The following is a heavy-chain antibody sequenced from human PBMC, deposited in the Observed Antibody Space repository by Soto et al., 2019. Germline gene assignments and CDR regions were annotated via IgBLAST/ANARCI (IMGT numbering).Heavy chain of an antibody. CDR3: ARDQKRAAADY. D-gene: IGHD6-13*01. CDR2: INPSGGST. V-gene: IGHV1-46*01. CDR1: GYTFTSYY. J-gene: IGHJ4*02. Sequence: QVQLVQSGAEVKKPGASVKVSCKASGYTFTSYYMHWVRQAPGQGLEWMGIINPSGGSTSYAQKFRGRVTMTRDTSTSTVYMELSSLRSEDTAVYYCARDQKRAAADYWGQGTLVTVSS.